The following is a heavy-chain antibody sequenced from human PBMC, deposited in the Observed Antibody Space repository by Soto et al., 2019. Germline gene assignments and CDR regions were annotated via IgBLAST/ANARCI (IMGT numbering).Heavy chain of an antibody. V-gene: IGHV3-30*18. Sequence: QVQRVESGGGVVQPGRSLRLSCAASGFTFSHYAMHWVRQAPGKGLEWVALMSYAGSNEYYADSVKGRFTIPRDNSKNTAELQMNSRRAEDTAVYYCVNGGRHNFDYWGQGTLVAVSS. CDR1: GFTFSHYA. J-gene: IGHJ4*02. D-gene: IGHD6-25*01. CDR2: MSYAGSNE. CDR3: VNGGRHNFDY.